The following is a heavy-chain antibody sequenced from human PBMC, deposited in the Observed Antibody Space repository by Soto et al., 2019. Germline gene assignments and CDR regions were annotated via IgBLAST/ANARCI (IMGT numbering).Heavy chain of an antibody. V-gene: IGHV4-34*01. CDR2: INHSGST. J-gene: IGHJ4*02. Sequence: SETLSLTCAVYGGSFSGYYWSWIRQPPGKGLEWIGEINHSGSTNYNPSLKSRVTISVDTSKNQFSLKLSSVTAADTAVYYCARSAARLNSSSWSFDYWGQGTLVTVSS. D-gene: IGHD6-13*01. CDR1: GGSFSGYY. CDR3: ARSAARLNSSSWSFDY.